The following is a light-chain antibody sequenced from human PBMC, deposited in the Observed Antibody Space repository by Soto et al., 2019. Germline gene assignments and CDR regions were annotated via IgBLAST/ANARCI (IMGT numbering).Light chain of an antibody. CDR1: RSVLYSSNNKNY. Sequence: DIVMTQSPDSLTVSLGERATINCKSSRSVLYSSNNKNYLAWYQQKPGQSPKLLVYWASTRESGVPDRFSGSGSGTDFTLAISSLQAEDVAVYYCQQYFSSPWTFGQGTKVEIK. CDR3: QQYFSSPWT. V-gene: IGKV4-1*01. CDR2: WAS. J-gene: IGKJ1*01.